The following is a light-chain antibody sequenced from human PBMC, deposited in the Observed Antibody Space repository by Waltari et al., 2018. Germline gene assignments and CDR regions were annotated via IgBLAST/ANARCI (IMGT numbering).Light chain of an antibody. CDR3: SSYVGGDNLV. V-gene: IGLV2-8*01. CDR2: AVN. Sequence: QSALTQPPSASGSPGQSVTISCTGPNSDIGSYNPVSWYQQYPGEAPKVVIYAVNRRPSGVPDRFSGSKSGNTASLTVSGLQAEDEADYFCSSYVGGDNLVFGGGTKLTVL. J-gene: IGLJ3*02. CDR1: NSDIGSYNP.